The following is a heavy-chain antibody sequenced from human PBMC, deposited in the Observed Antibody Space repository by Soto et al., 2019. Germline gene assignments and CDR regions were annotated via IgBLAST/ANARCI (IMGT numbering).Heavy chain of an antibody. D-gene: IGHD2-2*01. CDR2: IYYSGST. CDR3: ASAVLGYCSSTSCYAGEYNGFDP. J-gene: IGHJ5*02. CDR1: GGSISSGGYY. V-gene: IGHV4-31*03. Sequence: PSETLSLTCTVSGGSISSGGYYWSWIRQHPGKGLEWIGYIYYSGSTYYNPSLKSRVTISVDTSKNQFSLKLSSVTAADTAVYYCASAVLGYCSSTSCYAGEYNGFDPWGQGTLVTVS.